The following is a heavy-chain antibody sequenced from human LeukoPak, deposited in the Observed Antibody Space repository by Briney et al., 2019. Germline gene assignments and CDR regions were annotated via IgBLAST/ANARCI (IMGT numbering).Heavy chain of an antibody. CDR3: AKGNYYDSSAYNWFDP. CDR1: GFTFSSYG. Sequence: GGSVRLSCAASGFTFSSYGMHWVRQAPGKGLEWVAFIRYDGTNKYYAESVKGRFTISRDNSKNTLYVQMNSLRAEDTAVYYCAKGNYYDSSAYNWFDPWGQGTLVTVSS. V-gene: IGHV3-30*02. J-gene: IGHJ5*02. D-gene: IGHD3-22*01. CDR2: IRYDGTNK.